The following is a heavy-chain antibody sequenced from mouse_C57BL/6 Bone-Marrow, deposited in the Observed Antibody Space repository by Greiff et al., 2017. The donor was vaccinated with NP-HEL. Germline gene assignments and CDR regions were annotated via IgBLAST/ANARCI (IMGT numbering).Heavy chain of an antibody. D-gene: IGHD2-1*01. J-gene: IGHJ2*01. CDR2: IYWDDDK. Sequence: QVTLNVCGPGILQSSQTLSLTCSFSGFSLSTSGMGVSWIRQPSGKGLEWLAHIYWDDDKRYNPSLKSRLTISKDTSRNQVFLKITSVDTADTATYYCARKRGNYEVDYWGQGTTLTVSS. V-gene: IGHV8-12*01. CDR3: ARKRGNYEVDY. CDR1: GFSLSTSGMG.